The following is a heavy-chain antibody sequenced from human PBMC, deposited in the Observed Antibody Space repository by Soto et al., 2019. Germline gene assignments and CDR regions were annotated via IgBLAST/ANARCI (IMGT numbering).Heavy chain of an antibody. CDR2: IYPGDSDT. D-gene: IGHD2-15*01. J-gene: IGHJ6*02. Sequence: PGESLKISCKGSGYSFTGYWIGWVRQMPGKGLEWMGIIYPGDSDTRYSPSFQGQVTISADKSISTAYLQWSSLKASDTAMYYCARPVYGGKPYYYGMDVWGQGTTVTVSS. CDR3: ARPVYGGKPYYYGMDV. V-gene: IGHV5-51*01. CDR1: GYSFTGYW.